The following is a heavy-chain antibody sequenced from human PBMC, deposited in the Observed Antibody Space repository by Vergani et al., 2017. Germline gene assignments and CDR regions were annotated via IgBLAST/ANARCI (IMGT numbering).Heavy chain of an antibody. J-gene: IGHJ2*01. V-gene: IGHV1-69*05. CDR2: IIPIFGTA. Sequence: KVSSKASGGTFSSYAISWVRQAPGQGLEWMGGIIPIFGTANYAQKFQGRVTITRDTSASTAYMELSSLRSEDTAVYYCARDFAAAGTWIRNRAGLWGRGTLVTVSA. CDR3: ARDFAAAGTWIRNRAGL. D-gene: IGHD6-13*01. CDR1: GGTFSSYA.